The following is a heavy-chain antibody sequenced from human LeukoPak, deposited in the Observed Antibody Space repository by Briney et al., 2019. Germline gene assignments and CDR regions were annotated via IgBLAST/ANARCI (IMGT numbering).Heavy chain of an antibody. Sequence: SGPTQVKPTQTLTLPRTFSGFSLSTSGVGVVWIRQPPGKALEWLALSYWRDDRRYNPSLRGRLTLTKDTSKNQVILTMTNVDPDDTATYFCAHFSATVTTGFFDPWGQGLLVTVSS. V-gene: IGHV2-5*01. J-gene: IGHJ5*02. D-gene: IGHD4-17*01. CDR2: SYWRDDR. CDR3: AHFSATVTTGFFDP. CDR1: GFSLSTSGVG.